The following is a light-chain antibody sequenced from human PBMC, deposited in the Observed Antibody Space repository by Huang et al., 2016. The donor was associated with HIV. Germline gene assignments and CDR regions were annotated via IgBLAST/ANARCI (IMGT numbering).Light chain of an antibody. CDR1: QSVSSNY. Sequence: EIVLTQSPGTLSLSPGERATLACRASQSVSSNYLAWYQRKPGQAPKLLIYGASNRATDIPDRFSGSGSGTDFTLIIRRLEPEDFAVYYCQQDGSSPRTFGQGTRLQIK. CDR3: QQDGSSPRT. J-gene: IGKJ2*01. CDR2: GAS. V-gene: IGKV3-20*01.